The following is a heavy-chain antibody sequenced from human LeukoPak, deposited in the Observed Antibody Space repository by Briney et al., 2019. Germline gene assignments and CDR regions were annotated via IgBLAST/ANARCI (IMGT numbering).Heavy chain of an antibody. CDR1: GFTFSNDA. Sequence: PGGSLRLSCAGSGFTFSNDAMHWVRQAPGKGLEWVAGTSYDGTAIYYADSVKGRFTSSKDNARNTLYLQMSSLRVEDTAVYYGARDILPGYPSYPDYWGHGTLVTVSS. D-gene: IGHD3-9*01. CDR2: TSYDGTAI. V-gene: IGHV3-30*04. J-gene: IGHJ4*01. CDR3: ARDILPGYPSYPDY.